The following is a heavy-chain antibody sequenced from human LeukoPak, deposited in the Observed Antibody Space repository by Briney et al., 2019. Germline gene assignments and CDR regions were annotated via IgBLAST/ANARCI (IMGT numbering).Heavy chain of an antibody. D-gene: IGHD6-25*01. J-gene: IGHJ3*02. CDR1: GGSISSYY. V-gene: IGHV4-59*01. CDR2: IYYSGST. CDR3: ARDSGPDAFDI. Sequence: SETLSLTCTVSGGSISSYYWSWIRQPPGKGLEWIGYIYYSGSTNYNPSLKSRVTISVDTSKNQFSLKLSSVTAAGTAVYYCARDSGPDAFDIWGQGTMVTVSS.